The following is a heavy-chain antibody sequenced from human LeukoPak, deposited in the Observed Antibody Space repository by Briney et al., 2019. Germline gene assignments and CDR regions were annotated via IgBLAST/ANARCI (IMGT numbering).Heavy chain of an antibody. D-gene: IGHD1-26*01. CDR2: IYSDDNT. CDR3: ASLVGPTYFDY. V-gene: IGHV3-53*01. J-gene: IGHJ4*02. Sequence: PGGSLRLSCAASGFTVSSNYMSWVRQAPGEGLEWVSVIYSDDNTYYADSMKSRFTISRDNSKNTLYLQMNSLRAGDTAVYYCASLVGPTYFDYWGQGTLVTVSS. CDR1: GFTVSSNY.